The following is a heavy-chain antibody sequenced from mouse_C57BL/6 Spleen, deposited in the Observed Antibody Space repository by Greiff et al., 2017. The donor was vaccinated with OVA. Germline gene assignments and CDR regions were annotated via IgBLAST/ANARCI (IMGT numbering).Heavy chain of an antibody. V-gene: IGHV1-64*01. J-gene: IGHJ4*01. Sequence: VQLQESGAELVKPGASVKLSCKASGYTFTSYWMHWVKQRPGQGLEWIGMIHPNSGSTNYNEKFKSKATLTVDKSSSTAYMQLSSLTSEDSAVYYCAREVYGKYYYAMDYWGQGTSVTVSS. CDR2: IHPNSGST. D-gene: IGHD2-1*01. CDR1: GYTFTSYW. CDR3: AREVYGKYYYAMDY.